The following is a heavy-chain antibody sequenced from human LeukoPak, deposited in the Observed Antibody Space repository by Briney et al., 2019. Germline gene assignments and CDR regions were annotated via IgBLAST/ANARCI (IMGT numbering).Heavy chain of an antibody. Sequence: GGSLRLSCAASGFTFSSYGLHWVRQAPGKGLEWVAVISYDGSNKYYADSVKGRFTISRDNSKSTLYLQMNSLRAEDTAVYYCAKDYILSGLGYCSSTSCYPDYWGQGTLVTVSS. CDR3: AKDYILSGLGYCSSTSCYPDY. V-gene: IGHV3-30*18. CDR1: GFTFSSYG. D-gene: IGHD2-2*01. J-gene: IGHJ4*02. CDR2: ISYDGSNK.